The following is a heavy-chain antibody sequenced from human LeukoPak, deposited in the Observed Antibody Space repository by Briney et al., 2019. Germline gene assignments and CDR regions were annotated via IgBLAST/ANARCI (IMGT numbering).Heavy chain of an antibody. CDR2: INHSGST. D-gene: IGHD6-19*01. Sequence: SETLSLTCDVSGGSFSGYYWSWIRQPPGKGLEWIGEINHSGSTNYNPSLKSRVTISVDTSKNQFSLKLSSVTAADTAVYYCARGRGSGSFGNYWGQGTLVTVSS. J-gene: IGHJ4*02. V-gene: IGHV4-34*01. CDR1: GGSFSGYY. CDR3: ARGRGSGSFGNY.